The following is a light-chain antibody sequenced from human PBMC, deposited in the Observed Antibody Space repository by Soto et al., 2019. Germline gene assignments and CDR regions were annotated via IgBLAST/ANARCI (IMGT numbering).Light chain of an antibody. V-gene: IGKV1-5*01. CDR3: QQYNGYSWT. Sequence: DIHMTQSPSTLSASVGDRVTITCRASQSISSWLAWYQQKPGKAPKLLIYDASSLEGGVPSRFSGSGSGTEFTLTISSLQPDDFATYYCQQYNGYSWTFGQGTKVDIK. CDR1: QSISSW. J-gene: IGKJ1*01. CDR2: DAS.